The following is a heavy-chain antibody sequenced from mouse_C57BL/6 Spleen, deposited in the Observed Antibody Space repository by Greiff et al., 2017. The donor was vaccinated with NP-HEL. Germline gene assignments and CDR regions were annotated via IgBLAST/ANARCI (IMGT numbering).Heavy chain of an antibody. CDR1: GYTFTSYW. CDR2: IDPSDSYT. D-gene: IGHD3-2*02. J-gene: IGHJ4*01. CDR3: ARGETAQATGY. Sequence: VQLQQSGAELVMPGASVKLSCKASGYTFTSYWMHWVKQRPGQGLEWIGEIDPSDSYTNYNQKFKGKSTLTVDKSSSTAYMQLSSLTSEDSAVYYCARGETAQATGYWGQGTSVTVSS. V-gene: IGHV1-69*01.